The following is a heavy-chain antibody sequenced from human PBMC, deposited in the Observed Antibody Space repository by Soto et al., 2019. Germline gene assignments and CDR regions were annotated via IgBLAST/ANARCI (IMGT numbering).Heavy chain of an antibody. D-gene: IGHD2-2*01. CDR3: AREKVPAAQGNFDY. Sequence: SVKVSCKASGGTFSSYAISWVRQAPGQGLEWMGGIIPIFGTANYAQKFQGRVTITADESTSTAYMELSSLRSEDTAVYYCAREKVPAAQGNFDYWGQGTLVTVSS. CDR1: GGTFSSYA. V-gene: IGHV1-69*13. CDR2: IIPIFGTA. J-gene: IGHJ4*02.